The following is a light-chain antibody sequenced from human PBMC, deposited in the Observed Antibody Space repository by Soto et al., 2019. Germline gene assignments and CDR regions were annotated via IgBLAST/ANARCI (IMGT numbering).Light chain of an antibody. J-gene: IGKJ5*01. V-gene: IGKV1-39*01. CDR1: QSISDN. CDR2: AAS. Sequence: DIQMTQSPSSLSASVGDRVTITCRASQSISDNLNWYRQKPGKAPELLVFAASILQSGVPSRFSGSGSGTGFTLTISSLQPEDFATYYCQQSYTTPITFGQGTRLEIK. CDR3: QQSYTTPIT.